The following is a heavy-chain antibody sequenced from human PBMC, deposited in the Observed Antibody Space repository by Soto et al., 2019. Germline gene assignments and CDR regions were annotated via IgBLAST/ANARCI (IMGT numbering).Heavy chain of an antibody. D-gene: IGHD3-10*01. CDR2: IYPGDSDT. V-gene: IGHV5-51*01. CDR1: GYSFTSYW. J-gene: IGHJ5*02. Sequence: PGESLKISCKGSGYSFTSYWIGWVRQMPGKGLEWMGIIYPGDSDTRYSPSFQGQVTISADKSISTAYLQWSSLKASDTAMYYCARQEYQFVGYYGSGSYYSWFDPWGQGTLVTVSS. CDR3: ARQEYQFVGYYGSGSYYSWFDP.